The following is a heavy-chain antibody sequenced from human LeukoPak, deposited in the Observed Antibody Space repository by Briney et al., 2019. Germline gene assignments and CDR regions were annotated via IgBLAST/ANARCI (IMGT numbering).Heavy chain of an antibody. V-gene: IGHV4-4*07. J-gene: IGHJ5*02. CDR1: GGSISSYY. D-gene: IGHD1-26*01. CDR3: ARETDSGWFDP. Sequence: SETLSLXCTVSGGSISSYYWSWIRRPAGKGLEWIGRIYSSGSTNYNPSLKSRVTMSVDTSKNQFSLKLSSVTAADTAVYYCARETDSGWFDPWGQGTLVTVSS. CDR2: IYSSGST.